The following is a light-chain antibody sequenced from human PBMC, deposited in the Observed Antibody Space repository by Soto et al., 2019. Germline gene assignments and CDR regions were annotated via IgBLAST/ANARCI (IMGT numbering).Light chain of an antibody. V-gene: IGKV3-20*01. Sequence: EIVLTQSPGTLSLSPGERATLSCRASQSVSSTYLAWYQQKPGQAPRLLIYGASSRATGIPDRFSGSGSGTDFSLTTSRLEPEDLAVYYYQQYGNSPYTFGQGTKLELK. CDR3: QQYGNSPYT. CDR1: QSVSSTY. J-gene: IGKJ2*01. CDR2: GAS.